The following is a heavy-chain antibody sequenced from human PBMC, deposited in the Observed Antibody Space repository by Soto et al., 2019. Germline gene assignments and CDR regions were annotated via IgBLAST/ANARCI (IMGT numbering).Heavy chain of an antibody. CDR2: IYPGDSDT. CDR1: GYSFTSYW. J-gene: IGHJ6*02. Sequence: GESLKISCMGSGYSFTSYWIGWVRQMPGKGLEWMGIIYPGDSDTRYSPSFQGQVTISADKSISTAYLQWSSLKASDTAMYYCARHVDGYCSGGSCYPVGMDVWGQGTTVTVSS. V-gene: IGHV5-51*01. D-gene: IGHD2-15*01. CDR3: ARHVDGYCSGGSCYPVGMDV.